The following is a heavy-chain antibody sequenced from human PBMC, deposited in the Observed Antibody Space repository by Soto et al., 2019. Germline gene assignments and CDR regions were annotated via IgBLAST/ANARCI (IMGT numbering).Heavy chain of an antibody. J-gene: IGHJ5*01. CDR3: STRAYDTNGYYRFGP. CDR1: GGSFSGHS. D-gene: IGHD3-22*01. Sequence: QVQLQQWGAGLLKPSETLSLTCAVDGGSFSGHSWTWIRQSPGKGLEWIGDINHSGRVNYSPSLKSRVTISLDTSKNQFSLTLSAVTAADTAMYYCSTRAYDTNGYYRFGPWGQGTLVTVSS. V-gene: IGHV4-34*01. CDR2: INHSGRV.